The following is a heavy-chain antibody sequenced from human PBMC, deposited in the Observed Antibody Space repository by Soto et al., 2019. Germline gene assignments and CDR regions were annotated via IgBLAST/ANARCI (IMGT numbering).Heavy chain of an antibody. J-gene: IGHJ4*02. CDR3: AKVQVSGGSPDGGFDY. V-gene: IGHV3-23*01. CDR1: GFTFSIYA. CDR2: ISGSGGST. D-gene: IGHD2-15*01. Sequence: GSLSLSCSASGFTFSIYAMSWVRQAPGEGLEWVSAISGSGGSTYYADSVKGRFTISRDNSKNTLYLQMNSLRAEDTAVYYCAKVQVSGGSPDGGFDYWGQGNLVTVSS.